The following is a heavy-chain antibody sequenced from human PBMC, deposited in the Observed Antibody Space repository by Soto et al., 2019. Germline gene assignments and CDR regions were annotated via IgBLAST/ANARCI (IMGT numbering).Heavy chain of an antibody. Sequence: EVQLVESGGGLVQPGWSLKLACLAAGFPLSDSAIHWVRKASGKGLERDGRIRSKTNNYATTYAAPVRGRFTLSRDDSKNTASLQMNNLESEDAAVYYCTRHAGGQVEHSFYYDFMDVWGKGATVSV. CDR1: GFPLSDSA. CDR2: IRSKTNNYAT. J-gene: IGHJ6*03. V-gene: IGHV3-73*01. D-gene: IGHD2-15*01. CDR3: TRHAGGQVEHSFYYDFMDV.